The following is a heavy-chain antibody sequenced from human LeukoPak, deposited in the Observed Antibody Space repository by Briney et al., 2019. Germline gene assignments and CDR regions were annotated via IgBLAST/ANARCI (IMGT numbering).Heavy chain of an antibody. CDR1: GFTFSSYS. CDR2: ISSSSSTI. CDR3: AKDKYCSGGSCYSCDY. J-gene: IGHJ4*02. D-gene: IGHD2-15*01. V-gene: IGHV3-48*01. Sequence: GGSLRLSCAASGFTFSSYSMNWVRQAPGKGLEWVSYISSSSSTIYYADSVKGRFTISRDNAKNSLYLQMNSLRAEDTAVYYCAKDKYCSGGSCYSCDYWGQGTLVTVSS.